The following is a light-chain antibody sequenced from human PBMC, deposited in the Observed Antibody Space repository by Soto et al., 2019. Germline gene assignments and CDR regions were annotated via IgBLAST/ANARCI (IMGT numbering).Light chain of an antibody. J-gene: IGLJ1*01. CDR2: RNN. CDR1: SSNIGATYD. CDR3: ATWDESLNGFYV. Sequence: QSVLTQPPSVSGAPGQRVTISCTGSSSNIGATYDVHWYQQLPGTAPKLLIYRNNQRPSGVPDRFSGSKSGTSDSLAISGLRSDDEADYFCATWDESLNGFYVFGTGTKVTVL. V-gene: IGLV1-47*01.